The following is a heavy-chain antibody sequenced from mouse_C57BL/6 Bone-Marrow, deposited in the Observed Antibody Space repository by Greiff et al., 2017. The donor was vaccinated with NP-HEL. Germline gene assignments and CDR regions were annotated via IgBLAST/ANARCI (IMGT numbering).Heavy chain of an antibody. V-gene: IGHV1-7*01. D-gene: IGHD2-4*01. Sequence: QVHVKQSGAELAKPGPSVKLSCKASGYTFTSYWMHWVKQRPGQGLEWIGYINPSSGYTKYNQKFKDKATLTADKSSSTAYMQLSSLTYEDSAVYYCAGGLRRGFAYWGQGTLVTVSA. CDR3: AGGLRRGFAY. J-gene: IGHJ3*01. CDR1: GYTFTSYW. CDR2: INPSSGYT.